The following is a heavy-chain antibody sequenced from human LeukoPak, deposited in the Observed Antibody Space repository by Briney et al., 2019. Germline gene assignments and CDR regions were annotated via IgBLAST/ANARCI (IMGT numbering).Heavy chain of an antibody. CDR1: GASISSSGYY. Sequence: SETLSLTCTVSGASISSSGYYWVWIRQPPGKGLEWIGSIYYSGRTYYNPSLKSRVTISVDTSKNQFSLKLSSVTAADTAVYYCARVVRIAARPGYFDYWGQGTLVTVSS. V-gene: IGHV4-39*07. CDR2: IYYSGRT. D-gene: IGHD6-6*01. J-gene: IGHJ4*02. CDR3: ARVVRIAARPGYFDY.